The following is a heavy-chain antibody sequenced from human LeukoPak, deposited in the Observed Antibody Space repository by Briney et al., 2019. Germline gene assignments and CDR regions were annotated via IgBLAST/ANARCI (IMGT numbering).Heavy chain of an antibody. CDR3: ASGIAARRDYYYYYMDV. J-gene: IGHJ6*03. CDR1: GGSISSSSYY. CDR2: IYYSGST. V-gene: IGHV4-39*01. Sequence: SETLSLTCTVSGGSISSSSYYWGWIRQPPGKGLEWIGSIYYSGSTYYNPSLKSRVTISVDTSKNQFSLKLSSVTAADTAVYYCASGIAARRDYYYYYMDVWGKGTTVTVSS. D-gene: IGHD6-6*01.